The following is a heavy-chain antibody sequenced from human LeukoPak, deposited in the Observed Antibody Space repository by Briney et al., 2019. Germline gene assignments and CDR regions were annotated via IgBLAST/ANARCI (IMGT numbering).Heavy chain of an antibody. CDR2: IHMTGDT. D-gene: IGHD3-22*01. V-gene: IGHV3-13*01. Sequence: GGSVRLSCIASGFSFRSYDMHWVRQATGKGLECVSGIHMTGDTYYADSVKGRFTISRENAKISLYLQMNSLRAGDTAVYYCVRGRGYYDGRGYIKNVPFDIWGQGTTVTVSS. J-gene: IGHJ3*02. CDR1: GFSFRSYD. CDR3: VRGRGYYDGRGYIKNVPFDI.